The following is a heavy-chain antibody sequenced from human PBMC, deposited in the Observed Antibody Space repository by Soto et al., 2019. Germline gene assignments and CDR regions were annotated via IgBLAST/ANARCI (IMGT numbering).Heavy chain of an antibody. Sequence: SLRLSCAASGFTFSSYWMSWVRQAPGKGLEWVANIKQDGSEKYYVDSVKGRFTISRDNAKNSLYLQMNSLRAEDTAVYYCARDRSYYGSGSYFVYGMDVWGQGTTVTVSS. CDR1: GFTFSSYW. V-gene: IGHV3-7*03. D-gene: IGHD3-10*01. CDR2: IKQDGSEK. CDR3: ARDRSYYGSGSYFVYGMDV. J-gene: IGHJ6*02.